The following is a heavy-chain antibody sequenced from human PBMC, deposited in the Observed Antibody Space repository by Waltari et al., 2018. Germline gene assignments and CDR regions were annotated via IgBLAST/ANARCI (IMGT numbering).Heavy chain of an antibody. D-gene: IGHD3-3*01. J-gene: IGHJ6*02. Sequence: EVQLVESGGGLIQPGGSLRLSCAASGFTVSRHYLSWVRLAPGKGLEWVSVSYRGGSTDYAESVKGRFTIARDKSKNTLYHQMNSRRAEDTAGYYGAREDRTLFGGVYGMDGWGQGTTVTVS. CDR2: SYRGGST. CDR3: AREDRTLFGGVYGMDG. CDR1: GFTVSRHY. V-gene: IGHV3-53*01.